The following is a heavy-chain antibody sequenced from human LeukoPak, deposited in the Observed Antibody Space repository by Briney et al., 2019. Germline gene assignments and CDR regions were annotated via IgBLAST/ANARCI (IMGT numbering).Heavy chain of an antibody. V-gene: IGHV1-2*02. D-gene: IGHD4-17*01. CDR3: ARALDGDYYMDV. Sequence: ASVKVSCKASGYTFTGYYMHWVRQAPGQGLEWMGWINRNSGGTNYAQKFQGRVTMTRDTSISTAYMELSRLRSDDTAVYYCARALDGDYYMDVWGKGTTVTASS. CDR2: INRNSGGT. CDR1: GYTFTGYY. J-gene: IGHJ6*03.